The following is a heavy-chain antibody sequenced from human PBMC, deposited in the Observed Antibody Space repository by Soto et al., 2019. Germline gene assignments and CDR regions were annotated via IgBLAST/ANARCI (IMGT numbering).Heavy chain of an antibody. CDR2: INPNSGGT. CDR3: ASGRGSYSNITPVDY. J-gene: IGHJ4*02. CDR1: GYTFTGYY. Sequence: SVKVSCKASGYTFTGYYMYWVRQAPGQGLEWMGWINPNSGGTNYAQKFQGRVTMTRDTSISTAYMELSRLRSDDTAVYYCASGRGSYSNITPVDYWGQGTLVTVSS. V-gene: IGHV1-2*02. D-gene: IGHD1-26*01.